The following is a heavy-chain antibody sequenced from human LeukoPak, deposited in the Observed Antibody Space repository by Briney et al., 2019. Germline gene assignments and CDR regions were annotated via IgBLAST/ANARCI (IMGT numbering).Heavy chain of an antibody. CDR3: ARGRIAVANNWFDP. J-gene: IGHJ5*02. CDR1: GGTFSSYA. CDR2: IIPIFGTA. D-gene: IGHD6-19*01. V-gene: IGHV1-69*05. Sequence: SVKVSCKASGGTFSSYAISWVRQAPGQGLELMGGIIPIFGTANYAQKFQGRVTITTDESTSTAYMELSSLRSEDTAVYYCARGRIAVANNWFDPWGQGTLVTVSS.